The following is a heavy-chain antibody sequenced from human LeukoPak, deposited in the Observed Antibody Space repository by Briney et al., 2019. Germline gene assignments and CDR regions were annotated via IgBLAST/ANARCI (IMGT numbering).Heavy chain of an antibody. D-gene: IGHD1-14*01. Sequence: SETLSLTCSVSGDSISGSSYYWGWIRQPPGKGLEFIGTIYYSGSTYYNPSLKSRVTISVDTSKNQFSLTLSSVTAADTALYYCARNGTTWQYFANWGQGTLVTVSS. V-gene: IGHV4-39*07. CDR1: GDSISGSSYY. CDR2: IYYSGST. J-gene: IGHJ4*02. CDR3: ARNGTTWQYFAN.